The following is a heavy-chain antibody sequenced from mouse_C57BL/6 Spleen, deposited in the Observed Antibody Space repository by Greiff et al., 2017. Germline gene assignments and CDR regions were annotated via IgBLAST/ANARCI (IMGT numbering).Heavy chain of an antibody. V-gene: IGHV1-39*01. CDR1: GYTFTGYW. CDR3: ARSDGYSWFAY. J-gene: IGHJ3*01. Sequence: VQLQQSGAELVKPGASVKISCKATGYTFTGYWIEWVKQRPGNGLEWIGVINPNYGTTSYNQKFKGKATLTVDQSSSTAYMQLNSLTSEDSAVYYWARSDGYSWFAYWGQGTLVTVSA. CDR2: INPNYGTT. D-gene: IGHD2-3*01.